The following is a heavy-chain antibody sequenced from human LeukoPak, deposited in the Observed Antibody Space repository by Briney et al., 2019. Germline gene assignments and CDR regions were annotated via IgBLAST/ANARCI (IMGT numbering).Heavy chain of an antibody. CDR3: ARDDFWSGYRAFDI. V-gene: IGHV4-4*07. D-gene: IGHD3-3*01. CDR2: IYTSGST. J-gene: IGHJ3*02. CDR1: GGSISSYY. Sequence: SETLSLTCTVSGGSISSYYWNWIRQSAGKGLEWIGRIYTSGSTNYNPSLKSRVTMSVDTSKNQFSLKVSSVTVADTAVYYCARDDFWSGYRAFDIWGQGTRVTVSS.